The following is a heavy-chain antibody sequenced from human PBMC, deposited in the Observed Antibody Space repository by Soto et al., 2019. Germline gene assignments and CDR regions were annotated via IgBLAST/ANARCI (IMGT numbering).Heavy chain of an antibody. Sequence: EVQLVESGGGLVKRGGSLRLSSAASGFTYTSYNMKWVRQAPGKGLEWVSSISSTINYIYYGDSMQCRFTISRDNAKNSLYLEMNSLRAEETAVDYYARESEDLTSNFDYWGQGTLFTVSS. J-gene: IGHJ4*02. CDR1: GFTYTSYN. CDR3: ARESEDLTSNFDY. V-gene: IGHV3-21*06. CDR2: ISSTINYI.